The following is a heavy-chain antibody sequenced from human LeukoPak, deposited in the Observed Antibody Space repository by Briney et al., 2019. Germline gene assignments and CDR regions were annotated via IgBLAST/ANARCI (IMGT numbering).Heavy chain of an antibody. D-gene: IGHD1/OR15-1a*01. CDR2: MYYSGIT. Sequence: SETLSLTCTVSGGSISSSSYYWGWIRQPPGKGLEWIGRMYYSGITYYNPSLKSRVTITVDTTKNQFALQLSSVTAADPAWYYGARETQTSDFIDSWGEGNLVTVSS. CDR3: ARETQTSDFIDS. CDR1: GGSISSSSYY. V-gene: IGHV4-39*06. J-gene: IGHJ4*02.